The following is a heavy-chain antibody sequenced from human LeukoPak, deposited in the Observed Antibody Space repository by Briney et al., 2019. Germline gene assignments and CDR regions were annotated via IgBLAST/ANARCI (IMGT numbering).Heavy chain of an antibody. Sequence: GGSLRLSCAASGFTFSSYAMSWVRQAPGKGLEWVSAISGSGGSTYYADSVKGRFTISRDNSKNTLYLQMNSLRAEDTAVYYCAKDRGDGYNTYCFDYWGQGTLVTVSS. CDR1: GFTFSSYA. D-gene: IGHD5-24*01. J-gene: IGHJ4*02. V-gene: IGHV3-23*01. CDR3: AKDRGDGYNTYCFDY. CDR2: ISGSGGST.